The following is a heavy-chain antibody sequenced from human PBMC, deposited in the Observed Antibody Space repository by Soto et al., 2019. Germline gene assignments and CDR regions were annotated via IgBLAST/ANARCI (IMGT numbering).Heavy chain of an antibody. CDR3: ARCGSPYWYFDL. D-gene: IGHD1-26*01. CDR2: INAGNGNT. J-gene: IGHJ2*01. Sequence: QVQLVQSVAEVKKPGASVKVSCKASGYTFTNYAMHWVRQAPGQRLEWMGWINAGNGNTKYSQKFQGRVTITRDTSASTAYMELSSLRSEDTAVYYCARCGSPYWYFDLWGRGTLVTVSS. V-gene: IGHV1-3*01. CDR1: GYTFTNYA.